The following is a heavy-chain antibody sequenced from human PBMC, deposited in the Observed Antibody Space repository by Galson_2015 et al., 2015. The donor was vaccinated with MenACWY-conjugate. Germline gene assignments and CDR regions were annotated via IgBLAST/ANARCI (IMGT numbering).Heavy chain of an antibody. CDR1: GYSFTSYW. Sequence: QSGAEVKKPGESLTISCKGSGYSFTSYWIGRVRQMPGKGLEWMGIIYPGDSDTRYSPSFQGQVTISADKTISTAYLQWSSLKASDTAMYYCATKVEMATIIPYYFDYWGQGTLVTVSS. J-gene: IGHJ4*02. D-gene: IGHD5-24*01. CDR2: IYPGDSDT. V-gene: IGHV5-51*01. CDR3: ATKVEMATIIPYYFDY.